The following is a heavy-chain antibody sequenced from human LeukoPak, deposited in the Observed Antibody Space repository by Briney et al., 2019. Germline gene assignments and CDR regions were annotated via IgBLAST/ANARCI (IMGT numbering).Heavy chain of an antibody. CDR2: IYTSGST. D-gene: IGHD3-22*01. V-gene: IGHV4-61*02. Sequence: SQTLSLTCTVSGGPINSDSYYWSWIRQPAGRGLEWIGRIYTSGSTNYNPSLKSRVTMSVDTSKNQFSLKLSSVTAADTAVYYCARGRYDTSGQWRGYFDYWGQGTLVTVSS. J-gene: IGHJ4*02. CDR1: GGPINSDSYY. CDR3: ARGRYDTSGQWRGYFDY.